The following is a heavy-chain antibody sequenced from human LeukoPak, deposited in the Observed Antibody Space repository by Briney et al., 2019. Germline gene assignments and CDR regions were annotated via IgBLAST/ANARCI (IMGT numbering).Heavy chain of an antibody. CDR2: INPNSGGT. J-gene: IGHJ4*02. CDR3: ARDLLAAAGIDY. Sequence: ASVKVSCKASGGTFSSYAISWVRQAPGQGLEWMGWINPNSGGTNYAQKFQGRVTMTRDTSISTAYMELSRLRSDDTAVYYCARDLLAAAGIDYWGQGTLVTVSS. CDR1: GGTFSSYA. D-gene: IGHD6-13*01. V-gene: IGHV1-2*02.